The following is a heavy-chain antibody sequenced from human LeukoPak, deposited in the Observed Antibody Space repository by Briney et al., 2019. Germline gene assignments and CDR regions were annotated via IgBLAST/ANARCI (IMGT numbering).Heavy chain of an antibody. CDR2: IIPIFGTA. D-gene: IGHD3-10*01. V-gene: IGHV1-69*13. CDR1: GGTFSSYA. CDR3: ARWGQRGFGELWAHDAFDI. J-gene: IGHJ3*02. Sequence: WASVKVSCKASGGTFSSYAISWVRQAPGQGLEWMGGIIPIFGTANYAQKFQGRVTITADESTSTAYMELSSLRSEDTAVYYCARWGQRGFGELWAHDAFDIWGQGTMVTVSS.